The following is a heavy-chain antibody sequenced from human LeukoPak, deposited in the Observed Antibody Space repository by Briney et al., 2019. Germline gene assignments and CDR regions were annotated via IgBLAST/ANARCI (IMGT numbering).Heavy chain of an antibody. CDR1: GFTFSNYA. CDR3: ARDDYDSSGDYGMDV. V-gene: IGHV3-30-3*01. Sequence: GGSLRLSCAASGFTFSNYAMHWVRQAPGKGLEWVAVISYDGSNKYYADSVRGRFTISRDNSKNTLYLQMSSLRPEDTSVYYCARDDYDSSGDYGMDVWGQGTTVTVSS. D-gene: IGHD3-22*01. J-gene: IGHJ6*02. CDR2: ISYDGSNK.